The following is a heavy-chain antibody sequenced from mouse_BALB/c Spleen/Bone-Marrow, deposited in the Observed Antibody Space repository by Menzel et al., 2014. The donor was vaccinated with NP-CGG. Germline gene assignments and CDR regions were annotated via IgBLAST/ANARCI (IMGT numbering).Heavy chain of an antibody. D-gene: IGHD2-4*01. J-gene: IGHJ4*01. CDR1: GYAFTDRW. CDR2: IDTSDSYT. Sequence: VQRVESGTELVMPGASVKMSCKASGYAFTDRWIHWVKPRPGQGLEWIGAIDTSDSYTNYNQKFKGKATLTVDESSSTAYIHLSSLTSEDSAVYYCARGGDDFSLDYWGQRTSVTVSS. V-gene: IGHV1-69*01. CDR3: ARGGDDFSLDY.